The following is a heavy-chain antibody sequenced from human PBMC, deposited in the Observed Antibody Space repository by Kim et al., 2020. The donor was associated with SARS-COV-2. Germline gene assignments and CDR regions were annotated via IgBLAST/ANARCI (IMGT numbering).Heavy chain of an antibody. Sequence: GGSLRLSCAASGFTFSSYGMNWVRQAPGKGLAWLSYISSSSTTIYYADSVKGRFTISRDNAKNSLYLQMNSLRDDDTAVYYCARAARYGSGSLGYFDYWGQGTLVTVSS. D-gene: IGHD3-10*01. CDR3: ARAARYGSGSLGYFDY. J-gene: IGHJ4*02. V-gene: IGHV3-48*02. CDR1: GFTFSSYG. CDR2: ISSSSTTI.